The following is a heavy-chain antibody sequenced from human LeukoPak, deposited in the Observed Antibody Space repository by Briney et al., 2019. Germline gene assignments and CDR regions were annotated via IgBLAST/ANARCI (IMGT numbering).Heavy chain of an antibody. J-gene: IGHJ3*02. CDR2: LNWNGGIT. Sequence: GGSLRLSCVASGFNFDDYGMNWVRQAPGKGLEWLSGLNWNGGITGYADSVKGRFTISRDNAKNSLYPQMNSLRADDTALYYCASGDFSLRRDAFDIWGQGTKVTVSS. CDR3: ASGDFSLRRDAFDI. V-gene: IGHV3-20*04. D-gene: IGHD3-16*02. CDR1: GFNFDDYG.